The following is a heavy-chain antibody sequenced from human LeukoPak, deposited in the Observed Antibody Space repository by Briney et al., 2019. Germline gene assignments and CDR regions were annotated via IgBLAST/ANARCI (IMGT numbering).Heavy chain of an antibody. CDR3: ASRLADAFDI. CDR2: INHSGST. CDR1: GGSFSGYY. D-gene: IGHD6-19*01. Sequence: SETLSLTCAVYGGSFSGYYWSWIRQPPGKGLEWIGEINHSGSTNYNPSLKSRVTISVDTSKNQFSLKLSSVTAADTDVYYCASRLADAFDIWGQGTMVTVSS. J-gene: IGHJ3*02. V-gene: IGHV4-34*01.